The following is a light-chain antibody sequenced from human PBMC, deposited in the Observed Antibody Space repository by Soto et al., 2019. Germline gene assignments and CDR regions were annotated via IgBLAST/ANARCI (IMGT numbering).Light chain of an antibody. V-gene: IGKV3-11*01. CDR2: DAA. CDR3: QRRHNLPIT. CDR1: QSVSSD. Sequence: EIVLTQPPVTLSSSPGERAALSCRASQSVSSDLAWYQQKPGPAPRLLIYDAANRATDIPARFSGSGSGTDFTLIISSLEPAEVAIYYCQRRHNLPITFGPGTLLEIK. J-gene: IGKJ5*01.